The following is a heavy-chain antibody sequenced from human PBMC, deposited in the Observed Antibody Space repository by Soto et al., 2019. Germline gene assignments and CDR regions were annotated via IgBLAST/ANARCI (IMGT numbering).Heavy chain of an antibody. CDR2: ISGSGGST. CDR1: GFTFSSYA. J-gene: IGHJ4*02. CDR3: AKFAEYCSGGSCYLWGFDY. Sequence: EVQLLESGGGLVQPGGSLRLSCAASGFTFSSYAMSWVRQAPGKGLEWVSAISGSGGSTYYADSVKGRFTISRDNSKNTLYLQMNSLRAEDTAVYYCAKFAEYCSGGSCYLWGFDYWGQGTLVTVSS. D-gene: IGHD2-15*01. V-gene: IGHV3-23*01.